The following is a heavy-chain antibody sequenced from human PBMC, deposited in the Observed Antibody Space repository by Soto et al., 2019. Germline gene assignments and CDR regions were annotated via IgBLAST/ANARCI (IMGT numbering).Heavy chain of an antibody. CDR1: GFTFSSYS. D-gene: IGHD6-13*01. CDR2: ISSSSSYI. J-gene: IGHJ5*02. CDR3: ARDFSSSWYNWFDP. Sequence: PGGSLRLSCAASGFTFSSYSMNWVRQAPGEGLEWVSSISSSSSYIYYTDSVKGRFTISRDNAKNSLYLQMNSLRAEDTAVYYCARDFSSSWYNWFDPWGQGTLVTVSS. V-gene: IGHV3-21*01.